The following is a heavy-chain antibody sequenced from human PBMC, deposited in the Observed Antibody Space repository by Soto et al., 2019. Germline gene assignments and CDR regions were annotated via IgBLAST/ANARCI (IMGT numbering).Heavy chain of an antibody. CDR2: IYYSGST. J-gene: IGHJ5*02. D-gene: IGHD6-6*01. V-gene: IGHV4-61*01. CDR1: GGSVSSGSYC. CDR3: ARDSSSQPWWFEP. Sequence: SSETLSLTCTVSGGSVSSGSYCWSWIRQPPGKGLEWIGYIYYSGSTNYNPSLKSRVTISVDTSKNQFSLKLSSVTAADTAVYYCARDSSSQPWWFEPWGQGTLVTVSS.